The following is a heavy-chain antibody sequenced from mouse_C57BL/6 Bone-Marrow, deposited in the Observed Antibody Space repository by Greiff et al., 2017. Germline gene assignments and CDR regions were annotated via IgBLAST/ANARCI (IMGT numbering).Heavy chain of an antibody. Sequence: VMLVESGPGLVAPSQSLSITCTVSGFSLTSYGVHWVRQPPGKGLEWLVVIWSDGSTTYNSALKSRLSISKDNSKSQVFLKMNSLQTDDTAMDYCARHEDYYGSSPWCAYWGQGTLVTVSA. D-gene: IGHD1-1*01. J-gene: IGHJ3*01. CDR1: GFSLTSYG. CDR3: ARHEDYYGSSPWCAY. V-gene: IGHV2-6-1*01. CDR2: IWSDGST.